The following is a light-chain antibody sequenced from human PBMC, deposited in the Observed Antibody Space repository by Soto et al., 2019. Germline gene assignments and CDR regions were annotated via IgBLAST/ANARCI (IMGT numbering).Light chain of an antibody. CDR1: QSVSSY. CDR2: DAS. V-gene: IGKV3-11*01. Sequence: EIVLTQSPATLSLSPGERATLSCRASQSVSSYLAWYQQKPGQAPRLLIYDASNRATGIPARFSGSRSGTDFTLTISSLEPEAFAVYYCQQRSNWPITFGQGTRLEIK. J-gene: IGKJ5*01. CDR3: QQRSNWPIT.